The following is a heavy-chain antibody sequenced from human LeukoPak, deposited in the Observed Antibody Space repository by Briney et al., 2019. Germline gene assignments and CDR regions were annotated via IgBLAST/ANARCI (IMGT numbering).Heavy chain of an antibody. CDR3: ASLTTAEAFDI. V-gene: IGHV4-34*01. D-gene: IGHD3-22*01. Sequence: SETLSLTCAVYGGSFSGYYWSWIRQPPGKGLEWIGEINHSGSTNYNPSLKSRVTISVDTSKNQFSLTLSSVTAADTAVYYCASLTTAEAFDIWGQGTMVTVSS. CDR2: INHSGST. CDR1: GGSFSGYY. J-gene: IGHJ3*02.